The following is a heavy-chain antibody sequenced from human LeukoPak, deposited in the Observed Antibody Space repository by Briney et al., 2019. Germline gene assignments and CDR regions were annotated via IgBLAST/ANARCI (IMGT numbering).Heavy chain of an antibody. Sequence: PGGSLRLSCTASKFTFSNYEMNWVRQAPGKGLEWLSKISGSGANTHYADSVKGRFTISRDNAKNSLSPQMNSLRVEDTALYFCARGSGSGDIANWGQGTLVTVSS. CDR1: KFTFSNYE. J-gene: IGHJ4*02. V-gene: IGHV3-48*03. CDR3: ARGSGSGDIAN. D-gene: IGHD2-15*01. CDR2: ISGSGANT.